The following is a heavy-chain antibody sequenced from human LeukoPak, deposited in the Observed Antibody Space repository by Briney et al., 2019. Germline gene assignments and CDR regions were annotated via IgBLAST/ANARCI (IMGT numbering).Heavy chain of an antibody. J-gene: IGHJ4*02. CDR2: IYYSGST. D-gene: IGHD3-22*01. CDR3: AREPRGYYDSSGYFDY. CDR1: GGSISSGGYY. V-gene: IGHV4-31*03. Sequence: TLSLTCTVSGGSISSGGYYWSWIRQHPGKGLEWIGYIYYSGSTYYNPSLKSRVTISVDTSKNQFSLKLSSVTAADTAVYYCAREPRGYYDSSGYFDYWGQGTLVTVSS.